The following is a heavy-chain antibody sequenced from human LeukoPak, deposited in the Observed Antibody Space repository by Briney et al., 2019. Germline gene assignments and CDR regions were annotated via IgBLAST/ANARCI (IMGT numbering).Heavy chain of an antibody. Sequence: SETLSLTCTVSGGSISSSSYYWGWIRQPPGKGLEWIGSIYYSGSTYYNPSLKSRVTISVDTSKNQFSLKLSSVTAADTAVYYCAKEEVDSSSAATLDYYYYMDVWGKGTTVTVSS. D-gene: IGHD6-6*01. V-gene: IGHV4-39*07. CDR2: IYYSGST. CDR1: GGSISSSSYY. CDR3: AKEEVDSSSAATLDYYYYMDV. J-gene: IGHJ6*03.